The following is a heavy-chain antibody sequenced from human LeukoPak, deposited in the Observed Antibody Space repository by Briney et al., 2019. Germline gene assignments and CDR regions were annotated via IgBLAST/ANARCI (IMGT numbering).Heavy chain of an antibody. CDR1: GDSIASIDW. D-gene: IGHD3-10*01. J-gene: IGHJ6*02. CDR2: IYHSGSP. CDR3: ARSHSMARGVIDFYGLDV. V-gene: IGHV4-4*02. Sequence: SGTLSLTCAVSGDSIASIDWWSWVRQAPGKGLEWIGEIYHSGSPNYNPSLQGRVTTSVDKSKTQFSLTLTSVTAADTAVYYCARSHSMARGVIDFYGLDVWGQGTTVIVSS.